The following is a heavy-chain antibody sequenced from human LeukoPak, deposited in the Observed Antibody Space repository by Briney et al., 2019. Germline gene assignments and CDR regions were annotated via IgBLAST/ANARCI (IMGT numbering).Heavy chain of an antibody. CDR1: GYTFTSCG. J-gene: IGHJ4*02. CDR3: ARSLGSRAAPYPDY. CDR2: ISAYNGNT. D-gene: IGHD6-6*01. V-gene: IGHV1-18*01. Sequence: ASVKVSCKASGYTFTSCGISWVRQAPGQGLEWMGWISAYNGNTNYAQKLQGRVTMTTDTSTSTAYMELRSLRSDDTAVYYCARSLGSRAAPYPDYWGQGTLVTVSS.